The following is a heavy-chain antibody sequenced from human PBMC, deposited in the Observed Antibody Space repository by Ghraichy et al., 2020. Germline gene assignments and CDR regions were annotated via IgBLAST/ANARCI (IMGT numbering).Heavy chain of an antibody. CDR2: SYYSGSA. J-gene: IGHJ3*02. V-gene: IGHV4-39*01. D-gene: IGHD1-26*01. Sequence: SETLSLTCTVSGGSISSDFYYWGWIRQPPGKGREWIGSSYYSGSAYYTSSLKSRVTISVDTSKNQFSLKVNSATAADTAVYFCARQSDSGTFPFEAFDIWGPGAVVTVSS. CDR1: GGSISSDFYY. CDR3: ARQSDSGTFPFEAFDI.